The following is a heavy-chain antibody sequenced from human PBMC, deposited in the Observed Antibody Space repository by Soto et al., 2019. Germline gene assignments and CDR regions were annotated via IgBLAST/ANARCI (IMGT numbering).Heavy chain of an antibody. V-gene: IGHV3-7*03. D-gene: IGHD3-16*01. Sequence: EVQLVESGGDLVQPGGSLRLSCATSDFTFRNYWMNWVRQAPGKGLEWVANIKPDGSATNYVDSVKGRFTSSRDNVRNSVSLQMNRLRVEDTAVYFCFGGNGGPQWGQGTLVTVSS. J-gene: IGHJ4*02. CDR2: IKPDGSAT. CDR3: FGGNGGPQ. CDR1: DFTFRNYW.